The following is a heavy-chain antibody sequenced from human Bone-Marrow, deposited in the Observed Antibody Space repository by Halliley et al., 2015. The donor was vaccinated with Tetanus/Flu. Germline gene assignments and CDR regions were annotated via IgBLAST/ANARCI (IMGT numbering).Heavy chain of an antibody. CDR2: SGGAT. Sequence: SGGATFYADSVRGRFTISRDNSKNTLYLQMNSLRVDATAMYYCARDYGSDRTGYYGLDVWGQGVTVTVSS. J-gene: IGHJ6*02. D-gene: IGHD3-10*01. CDR3: ARDYGSDRTGYYGLDV. V-gene: IGHV3-53*01.